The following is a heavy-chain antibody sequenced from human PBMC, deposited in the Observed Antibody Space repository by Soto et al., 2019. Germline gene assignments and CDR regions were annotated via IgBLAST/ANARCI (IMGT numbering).Heavy chain of an antibody. CDR1: GYTFTSYA. Sequence: QVQLVQSGAEVKKPGASVKVSCKASGYTFTSYAMHWVRQAPGQRLEWMGWINAGNGNTKYSQKFQGRVTITRDTSASTAYMELSSRRSEDTAVYYCARDRTEDWFDPWGQGTLVTVSS. J-gene: IGHJ5*02. V-gene: IGHV1-3*01. CDR2: INAGNGNT. CDR3: ARDRTEDWFDP.